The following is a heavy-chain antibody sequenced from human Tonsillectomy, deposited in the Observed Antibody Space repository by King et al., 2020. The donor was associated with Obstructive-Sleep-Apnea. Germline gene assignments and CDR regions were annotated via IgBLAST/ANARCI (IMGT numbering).Heavy chain of an antibody. J-gene: IGHJ5*02. CDR1: GGSLFSSSYY. CDR2: IYYSGRT. Sequence: QLQLQESGPGLVKPSETLSLTCSVSGGSLFSSSYYWGWIRQPPGEGLEWIGSIYYSGRTFYTPSLKSRVTISIDMSMNQLSLNLSSVTAADTAVYYCARGDALNYYDTTGYPSGGWFDPWGQGTLVTVSS. V-gene: IGHV4-39*07. CDR3: ARGDALNYYDTTGYPSGGWFDP. D-gene: IGHD3-22*01.